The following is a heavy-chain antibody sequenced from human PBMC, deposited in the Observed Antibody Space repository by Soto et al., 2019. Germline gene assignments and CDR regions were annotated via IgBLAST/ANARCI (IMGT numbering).Heavy chain of an antibody. CDR2: IYYSGNT. CDR3: ARDHYYHDSSGYYYWGDH. Sequence: PSETLSLTCTVSGGSISNYYWSWIRQPPGKGLEWIGYIYYSGNTNYNPSLKSRVTISVDTSKNQFSLKLSSVTAADPAVYSCARDHYYHDSSGYYYWGDHWGQGTLVTVSS. D-gene: IGHD3-22*01. V-gene: IGHV4-59*01. J-gene: IGHJ4*02. CDR1: GGSISNYY.